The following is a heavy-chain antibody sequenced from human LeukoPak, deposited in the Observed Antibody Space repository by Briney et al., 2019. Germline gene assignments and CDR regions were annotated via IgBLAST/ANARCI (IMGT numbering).Heavy chain of an antibody. CDR3: AKYVSARGPPYALAV. J-gene: IGHJ6*02. CDR2: ISASGGNT. V-gene: IGHV3-23*01. Sequence: GGSLRLSCAASELTFSSYAMQWVRQAPGKGLEWVSGISASGGNTWYADSVKGRFTISRDNSKNTLYLQMNSLRAEDTAVYYCAKYVSARGPPYALAVWGQGTTVTVSS. D-gene: IGHD2/OR15-2a*01. CDR1: ELTFSSYA.